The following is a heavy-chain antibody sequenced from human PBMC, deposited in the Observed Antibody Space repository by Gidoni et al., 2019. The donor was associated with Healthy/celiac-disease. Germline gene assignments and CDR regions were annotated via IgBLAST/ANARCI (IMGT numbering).Heavy chain of an antibody. Sequence: QVQLVQSGSELTKPGASVQVSCKASGYTFTSYAMNWVRQAPGQGLEWMGWINTNTGNPTYAQGFTGRFVFSLDTSVSTADLQISSLKAEDTAVYYCARGHVLRYFDWLTNPDYWGQGTLVTVSS. CDR1: GYTFTSYA. D-gene: IGHD3-9*01. CDR3: ARGHVLRYFDWLTNPDY. J-gene: IGHJ4*02. V-gene: IGHV7-4-1*02. CDR2: INTNTGNP.